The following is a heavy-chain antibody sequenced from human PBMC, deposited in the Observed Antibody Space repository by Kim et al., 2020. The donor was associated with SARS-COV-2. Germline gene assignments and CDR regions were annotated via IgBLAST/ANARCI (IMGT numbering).Heavy chain of an antibody. CDR2: MNPNSGNT. Sequence: ASVKVSCKASGYTFTSYDINWVRQATGQGLEWMGWMNPNSGNTGYAQKFQGRVTMTRNTSISTAYMELSSLRSEDTAVYYCARVGTLQGSVRARYYGMDVVVQGPTVTVSS. CDR1: GYTFTSYD. V-gene: IGHV1-8*01. CDR3: ARVGTLQGSVRARYYGMDV. D-gene: IGHD7-27*01. J-gene: IGHJ6*02.